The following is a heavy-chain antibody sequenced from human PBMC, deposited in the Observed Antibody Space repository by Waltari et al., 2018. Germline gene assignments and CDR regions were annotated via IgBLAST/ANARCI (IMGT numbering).Heavy chain of an antibody. CDR3: ARNLEDFYCTTTNCFMDY. D-gene: IGHD2-2*01. CDR1: GFIFSDYG. J-gene: IGHJ4*02. Sequence: QVQLVESGGGVVQPGGSLRLVCAASGFIFSDYGMHWFRQAPGKSRECMAVIWNHGRNELYADSVKRRFTISRDNSKNILYLQMNNLRVEDTAIYYCARNLEDFYCTTTNCFMDYWGQGTLVTVSS. V-gene: IGHV3-33*01. CDR2: IWNHGRNE.